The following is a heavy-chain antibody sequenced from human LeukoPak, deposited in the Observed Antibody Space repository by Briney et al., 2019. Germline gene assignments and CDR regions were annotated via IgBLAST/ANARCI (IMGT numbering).Heavy chain of an antibody. CDR1: GFTFSSYS. V-gene: IGHV3-48*02. Sequence: GGSLRLSCAASGFTFSSYSMNWVRQAPGKGPEWLSYISWGSNVIYYADSVKGRFTTSRDDAKNSLFLQMNSLTDEDTAVYYCARDPGYSYAQDFWGRGTLVTVFS. CDR3: ARDPGYSYAQDF. CDR2: ISWGSNVI. D-gene: IGHD5-18*01. J-gene: IGHJ4*02.